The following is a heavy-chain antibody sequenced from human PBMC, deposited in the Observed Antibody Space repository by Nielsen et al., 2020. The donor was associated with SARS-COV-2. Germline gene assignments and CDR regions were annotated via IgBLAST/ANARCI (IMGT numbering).Heavy chain of an antibody. J-gene: IGHJ3*02. CDR2: IYYSGSV. D-gene: IGHD2-2*01. V-gene: IGHV4-39*02. CDR1: GGSLSSRNYY. Sequence: SETLSLTCTVFGGSLSSRNYYWGWIRQPPGKGLEWIGTIYYSGSVSYNPSLRSRVTISVDTSKKHFSLKLTSVTAADTAVYFCARGDIAVVPAAMFRGDDAFDIWGQGTMVRVSS. CDR3: ARGDIAVVPAAMFRGDDAFDI.